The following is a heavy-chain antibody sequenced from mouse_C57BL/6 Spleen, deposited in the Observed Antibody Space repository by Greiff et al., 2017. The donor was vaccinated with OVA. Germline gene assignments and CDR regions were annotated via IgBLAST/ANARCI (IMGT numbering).Heavy chain of an antibody. J-gene: IGHJ2*01. CDR1: GFTFTDYY. CDR2: IRNKANGYTT. CDR3: ARYLGGLDY. Sequence: EVKVVKSGGGLVQPGGSLSLSCAASGFTFTDYYMSWVRQPPGKALEWLGFIRNKANGYTTEYSASVKGRFTISRDNSQSILYLQMNALRAEDSATYYCARYLGGLDYWGQGTTLTVSS. V-gene: IGHV7-3*01.